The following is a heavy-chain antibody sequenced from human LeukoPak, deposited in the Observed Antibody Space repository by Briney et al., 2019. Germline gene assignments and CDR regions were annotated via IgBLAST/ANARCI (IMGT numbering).Heavy chain of an antibody. V-gene: IGHV5-51*01. D-gene: IGHD3-10*01. CDR3: ARRPRSGSQHRDMFDY. J-gene: IGHJ4*02. Sequence: PGESLKISCKGSGYSFTSYWIGWVLQMPGKGLEWMGIIYPGDSDTRYSPSFQGQVTISADKSISTAFLQWSSLKASDTAMYYCARRPRSGSQHRDMFDYWGPGTLVTVSS. CDR1: GYSFTSYW. CDR2: IYPGDSDT.